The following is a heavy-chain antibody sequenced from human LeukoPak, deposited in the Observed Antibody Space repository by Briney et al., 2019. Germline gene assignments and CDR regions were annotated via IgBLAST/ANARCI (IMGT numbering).Heavy chain of an antibody. D-gene: IGHD6-13*01. Sequence: SETLSLTCAVYGGPFSGYYWSWIRQPPGKGLEWIGEINHSGSTNYNPSLKSRVTISVDTSKNQFSLKLSSVTAADTAVYYCASGPSSSWYLADFDYWGQGTLVTVSS. V-gene: IGHV4-34*01. J-gene: IGHJ4*02. CDR3: ASGPSSSWYLADFDY. CDR1: GGPFSGYY. CDR2: INHSGST.